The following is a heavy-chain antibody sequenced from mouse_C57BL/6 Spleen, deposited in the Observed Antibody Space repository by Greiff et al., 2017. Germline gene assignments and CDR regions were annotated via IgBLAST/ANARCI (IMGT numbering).Heavy chain of an antibody. D-gene: IGHD2-3*01. CDR3: VYDGYTWFAY. V-gene: IGHV10-1*01. J-gene: IGHJ3*01. CDR2: IRSKSNNYAT. Sequence: EVKLMESGGGLVQPKGSLKLSCAASGFSFNTYAMNWVRQAPGKGLEWVARIRSKSNNYATYYADSVKDRFTISRDDSESMLYLQMNNLKTEDTAMYYGVYDGYTWFAYWGQGTLVTVSA. CDR1: GFSFNTYA.